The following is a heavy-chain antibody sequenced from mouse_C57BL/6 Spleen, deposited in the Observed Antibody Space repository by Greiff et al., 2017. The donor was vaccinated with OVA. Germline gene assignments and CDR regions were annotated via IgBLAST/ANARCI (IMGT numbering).Heavy chain of an antibody. CDR2: ISSGSSTI. V-gene: IGHV5-17*01. Sequence: EVHLVESGGGLVKPGGSLKLSCAASGFTFSDYGMHWVRQAPEKGLEWVAYISSGSSTIYYADTVKGRFTISRDNAKTTLFLQMTGLRSEDTAMYYCARGNYGFLDDWGQGTSVTVSS. D-gene: IGHD2-1*01. CDR1: GFTFSDYG. J-gene: IGHJ4*01. CDR3: ARGNYGFLDD.